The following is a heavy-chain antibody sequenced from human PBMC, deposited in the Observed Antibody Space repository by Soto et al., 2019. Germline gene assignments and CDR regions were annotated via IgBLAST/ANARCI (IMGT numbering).Heavy chain of an antibody. CDR2: ISGDGRTT. CDR1: GFTFSSHW. J-gene: IGHJ4*02. Sequence: LRLSCAASGFTFSSHWMNWVRQAPGKGLAWVSRISGDGRTTSHADSVKGRFTISRDNAKNTLYLQVNSLRVEDTAVYYCARGVPNCSSSSCYFDFWGQGILVTVSS. D-gene: IGHD2-2*01. V-gene: IGHV3-74*01. CDR3: ARGVPNCSSSSCYFDF.